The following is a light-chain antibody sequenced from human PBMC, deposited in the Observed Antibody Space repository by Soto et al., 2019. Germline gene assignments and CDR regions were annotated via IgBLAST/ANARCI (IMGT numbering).Light chain of an antibody. CDR2: DAS. CDR3: QQYGSSPPWT. V-gene: IGKV3D-20*01. CDR1: QSVSSNY. Sequence: EIVFSQSPATLSFSPGERATLSCRASQSVSSNYLAWYQQKPGLAPRLVIYDASNRATGIPDRFSGSGSGTDFTLTISRLEPEDFAVYYCQQYGSSPPWTFGQGTKVDIK. J-gene: IGKJ1*01.